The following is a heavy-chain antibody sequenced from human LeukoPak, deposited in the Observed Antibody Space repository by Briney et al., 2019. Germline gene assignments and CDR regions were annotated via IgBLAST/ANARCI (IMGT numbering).Heavy chain of an antibody. V-gene: IGHV4-59*01. D-gene: IGHD5-12*01. J-gene: IGHJ4*02. Sequence: SETLSLTCTVSGGSISSYYWSWIRQPPGKGLEWIGYIYYSGSTNYNPSLKSRVTISVDTSKNQFSLKLSSVTAADTAVYYCARGRDKVATTDFDYWGQGTLVTVSS. CDR1: GGSISSYY. CDR2: IYYSGST. CDR3: ARGRDKVATTDFDY.